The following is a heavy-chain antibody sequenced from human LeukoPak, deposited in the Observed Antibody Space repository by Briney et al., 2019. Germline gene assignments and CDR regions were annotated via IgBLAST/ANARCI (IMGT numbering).Heavy chain of an antibody. J-gene: IGHJ3*02. CDR3: AGFFYDSSGDAFDI. Sequence: VASVKVSCKASVPTFTSYAINWVRQAPGQGLEWMGGIIPIFGSPTYAQNFQGRVTFTTDESRYTAYMELINLKSDDTAVYYCAGFFYDSSGDAFDIWGQGTMVTVSS. CDR1: VPTFTSYA. CDR2: IIPIFGSP. D-gene: IGHD3-22*01. V-gene: IGHV1-69*05.